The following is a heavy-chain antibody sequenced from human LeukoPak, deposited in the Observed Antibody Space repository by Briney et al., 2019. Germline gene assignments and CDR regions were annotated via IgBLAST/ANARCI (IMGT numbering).Heavy chain of an antibody. D-gene: IGHD3-22*01. CDR3: ARGDYYDSSGYYFNAFDI. CDR1: GGSISSYY. V-gene: IGHV4-59*01. J-gene: IGHJ3*02. CDR2: IYYSGST. Sequence: PSEALSLTCTVSGGSISSYYWSWIRQPPGKGLEWIGYIYYSGSTNYNPSLKSRVTISVDTSKNQFSLKLSSVTAADTAVYYCARGDYYDSSGYYFNAFDIWGQGTMVTVSS.